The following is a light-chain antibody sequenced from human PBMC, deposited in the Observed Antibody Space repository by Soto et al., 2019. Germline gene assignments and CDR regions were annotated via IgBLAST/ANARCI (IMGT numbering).Light chain of an antibody. CDR1: QSISSW. CDR2: DAS. J-gene: IGKJ1*01. CDR3: QQYHTYWT. V-gene: IGKV1-5*01. Sequence: DIQMTQSPSTLSASVGDRVTITCRASQSISSWLAWYQQKPGKAPKLLIYDASNLASGVPSRFSGSGSETEFTLTISSLQPDDFSTYYCQQYHTYWTFGHGTEVESK.